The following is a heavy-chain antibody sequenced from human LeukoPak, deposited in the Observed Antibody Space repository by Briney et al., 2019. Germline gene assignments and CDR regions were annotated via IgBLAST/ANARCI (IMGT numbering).Heavy chain of an antibody. D-gene: IGHD5-18*01. CDR2: INSDGSST. J-gene: IGHJ2*01. Sequence: GGSLRLSCAASGFTFSSYWMHWVRQAPGKGLVWVSRINSDGSSTSYADSVKGRFTISRDNAKNTLYLQMNSLRAEDTAVYYCARDTGLWLRFPKWYFDLWGRGTLVTVSS. V-gene: IGHV3-74*01. CDR1: GFTFSSYW. CDR3: ARDTGLWLRFPKWYFDL.